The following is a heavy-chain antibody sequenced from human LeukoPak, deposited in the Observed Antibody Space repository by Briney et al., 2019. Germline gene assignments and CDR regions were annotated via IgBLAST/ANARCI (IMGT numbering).Heavy chain of an antibody. D-gene: IGHD6-19*01. CDR3: ARALGSGWARPFDY. J-gene: IGHJ4*02. CDR2: INAGNGNT. V-gene: IGHV1-3*01. CDR1: GYTFTSYA. Sequence: VASVKVSCKASGYTFTSYAMHWVRQAPGQRLEWMGWINAGNGNTKCSQKFQGRVTITRDTSASTAYMELSSLRSEDTAVYYCARALGSGWARPFDYWGQGTLVTVSS.